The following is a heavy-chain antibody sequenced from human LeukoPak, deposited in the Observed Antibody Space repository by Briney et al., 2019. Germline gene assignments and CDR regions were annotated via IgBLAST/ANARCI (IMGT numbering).Heavy chain of an antibody. CDR1: GFTFSSYS. D-gene: IGHD6-13*01. V-gene: IGHV3-21*01. CDR2: ISSSSSYI. J-gene: IGHJ4*02. Sequence: PGGSLRLSCAASGFTFSSYSMNWVRQAPGKGLEWVSSISSSSSYIYYTDSVKGRFTISRDNAKNSLYLQMNSLRAEDTAVYYCARGGYSSSWPEADYWGQGTLVTVSS. CDR3: ARGGYSSSWPEADY.